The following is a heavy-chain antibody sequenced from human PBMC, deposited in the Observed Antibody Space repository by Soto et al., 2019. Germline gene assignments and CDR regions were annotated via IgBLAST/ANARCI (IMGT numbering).Heavy chain of an antibody. CDR2: ISSSGSTI. J-gene: IGHJ3*02. CDR3: ARDAPYYDSSGYPDPHDAFDI. CDR1: GFTFSDYY. V-gene: IGHV3-11*01. D-gene: IGHD3-22*01. Sequence: QVQLVESGGGLVKPGGSLRLSRAASGFTFSDYYMSWIRQAPGKGLEWVSYISSSGSTIYYADSVKGRFTISRDNAKNSLYLQMNSLRAEDTAVYYCARDAPYYDSSGYPDPHDAFDIWGQGTMVTVSS.